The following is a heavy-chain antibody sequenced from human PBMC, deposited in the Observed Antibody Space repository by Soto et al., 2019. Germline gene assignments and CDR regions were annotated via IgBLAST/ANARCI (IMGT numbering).Heavy chain of an antibody. CDR1: GFTFSNAW. V-gene: IGHV3-15*01. CDR2: IKSKTDGGTT. Sequence: LRLSCAASGFTFSNAWMSWVRQAPGKGLEWVGRIKSKTDGGTTDYAAPVKGRFTISRDDSKNTLYLQMNSLKTEDTAVYYCTTGSRIQQNDYWGQGTLVTVSS. J-gene: IGHJ4*02. D-gene: IGHD5-18*01. CDR3: TTGSRIQQNDY.